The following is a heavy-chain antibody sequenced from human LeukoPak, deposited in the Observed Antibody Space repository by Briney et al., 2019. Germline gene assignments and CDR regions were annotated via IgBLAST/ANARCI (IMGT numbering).Heavy chain of an antibody. V-gene: IGHV3-30*03. CDR1: GFPFSSYG. Sequence: GSLRLSCAASGFPFSSYGMHWVRQAPGKGLEWVAVLSYDGSNEYYADSVKGRFTISRDNSKNTLYLQMNSLRVEDTAVYYCARSGFRGVIVEFDYWGQGTLVTVSS. CDR2: LSYDGSNE. J-gene: IGHJ4*02. D-gene: IGHD3-10*01. CDR3: ARSGFRGVIVEFDY.